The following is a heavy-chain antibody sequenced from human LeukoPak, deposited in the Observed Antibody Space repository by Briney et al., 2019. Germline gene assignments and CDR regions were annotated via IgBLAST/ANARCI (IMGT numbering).Heavy chain of an antibody. V-gene: IGHV3-23*01. D-gene: IGHD5-18*01. CDR3: GKTTVGYSSGQKPAWPVDY. CDR2: NFGSGGSP. J-gene: IGHJ4*02. CDR1: GFTFASHA. Sequence: GGSLRLSCEASGFTFASHAMYWVRQAPGKGLEWVAGNFGSGGSPHYADSVKGRFTISRDNPRNTVYLQINSLRDEDTAVYYCGKTTVGYSSGQKPAWPVDYWGQGTLVTVSS.